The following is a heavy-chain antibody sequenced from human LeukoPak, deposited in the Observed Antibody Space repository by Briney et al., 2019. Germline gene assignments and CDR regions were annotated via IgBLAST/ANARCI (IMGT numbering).Heavy chain of an antibody. J-gene: IGHJ2*01. CDR3: ATSRDGGDNWYFDL. V-gene: IGHV4-59*08. Sequence: WETLSLTCSVSTGSISSYHWSWIRQPPGKGLEWIGYMYYSGSTTYNPSLQSRVTISVHTSKNQFSLKLSSVTAADTAVYYCATSRDGGDNWYFDLWGRGTLVTVSS. CDR1: TGSISSYH. CDR2: MYYSGST. D-gene: IGHD2-21*01.